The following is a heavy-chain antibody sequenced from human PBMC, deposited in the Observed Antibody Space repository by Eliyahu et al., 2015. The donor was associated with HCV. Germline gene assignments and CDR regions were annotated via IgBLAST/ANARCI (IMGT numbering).Heavy chain of an antibody. V-gene: IGHV7-4-1*02. CDR2: INTKTGSP. CDR1: GYTFTNYA. D-gene: IGHD3-10*01. J-gene: IGHJ4*02. CDR3: ARDQSSAGVADS. Sequence: QVQLVQSGSELTKPGASVKVSCKASGYTFTNYAINWVRQAPGQGLEWMGWINTKTGSPTYAQGFSGRFVFPLDTSVTTAYLQISSLKPDDTAMYYCARDQSSAGVADSWGQGTLVAVSS.